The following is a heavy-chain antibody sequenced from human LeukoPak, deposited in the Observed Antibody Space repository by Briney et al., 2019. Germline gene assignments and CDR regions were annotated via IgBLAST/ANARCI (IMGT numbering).Heavy chain of an antibody. CDR1: GYTFTDYG. Sequence: ASVKVSCKTSGYTFTDYGISWVRQAPGQGLEWMGWISAYTGDTGYSPKFQGRVTMTADTSTSTAYMELRSLRSDDTAVYYCARGRHYHDTTGYYAFNFWGQGTMVTVWGQGTMVTVSS. V-gene: IGHV1-18*01. J-gene: IGHJ3*01. CDR2: ISAYTGDT. D-gene: IGHD3-22*01. CDR3: ARGRHYHDTTGYYAFNFWGQGTMVTV.